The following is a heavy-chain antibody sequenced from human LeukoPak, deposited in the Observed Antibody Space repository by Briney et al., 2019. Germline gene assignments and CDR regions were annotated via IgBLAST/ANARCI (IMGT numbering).Heavy chain of an antibody. CDR1: GYTFTSYG. J-gene: IGHJ5*02. CDR2: ISAYNGNT. D-gene: IGHD2-2*01. V-gene: IGHV1-18*01. Sequence: ASVKVSCKASGYTFTSYGISWVRQAPGQGLEWMGWISAYNGNTNYAQKLQGRVTMTTDTSTSTAYMELRSLRSDDTAVYYCARVGCSSTSCYSQWSGENWFDPWGQGTLVTVSS. CDR3: ARVGCSSTSCYSQWSGENWFDP.